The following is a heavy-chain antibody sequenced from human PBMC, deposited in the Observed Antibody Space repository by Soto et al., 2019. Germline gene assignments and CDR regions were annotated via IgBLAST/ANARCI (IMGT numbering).Heavy chain of an antibody. V-gene: IGHV3-53*01. D-gene: IGHD5-18*01. CDR1: GFTVSSNY. CDR3: ARVGDTYYYYGMDV. J-gene: IGHJ6*02. Sequence: LRLSCAASGFTVSSNYMSWVRQAPGKGLEWVSVIYSGGSTYYADSVKGRFTISRDNSKNTLYLQMNSLRAEDTAVYYCARVGDTYYYYGMDVWGQGTTVTVSS. CDR2: IYSGGST.